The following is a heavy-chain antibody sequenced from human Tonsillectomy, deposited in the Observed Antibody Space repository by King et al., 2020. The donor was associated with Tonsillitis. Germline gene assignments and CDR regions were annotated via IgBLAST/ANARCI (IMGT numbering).Heavy chain of an antibody. J-gene: IGHJ4*02. CDR3: ARHTIAAEDD. Sequence: LVQSGAEVKNPGSSVKVSCKASGGTFSRYAISGVRQAPGQGREWMGRIITILDMANYAQKFQGRVTISADKSTSTAYMELSSLRSEDTAVYYCARHTIAAEDDCGQGTLVTVSS. CDR1: GGTFSRYA. CDR2: IITILDMA. V-gene: IGHV1-69*04. D-gene: IGHD6-25*01.